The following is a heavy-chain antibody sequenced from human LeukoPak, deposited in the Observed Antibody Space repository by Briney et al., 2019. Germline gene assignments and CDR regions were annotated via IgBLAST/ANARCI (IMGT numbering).Heavy chain of an antibody. CDR3: AKPARTDYADY. D-gene: IGHD1-14*01. V-gene: IGHV3-23*01. Sequence: GGSLRLSCAASGFDFNNYNMNWVRQAPGKGLEWVSSINGSGDKTYYADSVKGRFTISRDNSKNTLYLQMNSLRAEDTAVYYCAKPARTDYADYWGQGTLVTVSS. CDR1: GFDFNNYN. J-gene: IGHJ4*02. CDR2: INGSGDKT.